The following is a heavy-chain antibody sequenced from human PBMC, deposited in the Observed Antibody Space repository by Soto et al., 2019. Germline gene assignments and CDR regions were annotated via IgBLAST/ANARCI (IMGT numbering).Heavy chain of an antibody. D-gene: IGHD3-16*01. Sequence: PGGSLSLSCAASGFTFSSYAMSWVRQAPGKGLEWVSAISGSGGSTYYTDSVKGRFTISRDNSKNTLYLQMNSLRAEDTAVYYCAKSGGSYHYYYGMDVWGQGTTVTVSS. V-gene: IGHV3-23*01. J-gene: IGHJ6*02. CDR3: AKSGGSYHYYYGMDV. CDR2: ISGSGGST. CDR1: GFTFSSYA.